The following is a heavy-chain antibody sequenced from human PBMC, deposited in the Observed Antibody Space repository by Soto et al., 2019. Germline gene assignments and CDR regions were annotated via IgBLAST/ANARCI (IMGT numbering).Heavy chain of an antibody. Sequence: GGSLRLSCAASGFTFSSYWMSWVRQAPGKGLEWVANIKQDGSEKYYVDSVKGRFTISRDNAKNSLYLQMNSLRAEDTAVYYCARLYIVVVPAAISRLEKFDYWGQGTLVTVSS. J-gene: IGHJ4*02. CDR1: GFTFSSYW. CDR2: IKQDGSEK. CDR3: ARLYIVVVPAAISRLEKFDY. D-gene: IGHD2-2*01. V-gene: IGHV3-7*01.